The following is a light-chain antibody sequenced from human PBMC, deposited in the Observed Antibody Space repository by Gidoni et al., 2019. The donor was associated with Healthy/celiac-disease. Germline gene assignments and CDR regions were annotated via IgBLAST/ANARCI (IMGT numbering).Light chain of an antibody. CDR1: QSVSSY. J-gene: IGKJ3*01. CDR3: QQRSNWPSFT. CDR2: DAS. Sequence: EIVLTQSPATLSLSPGERATLSCRASQSVSSYLALYQQKHGQAPRLIIYDASYRATGIPARFSGSGSGTDFTLTISSLEPEDFAVYYCQQRSNWPSFTFGPGTKVDIK. V-gene: IGKV3-11*01.